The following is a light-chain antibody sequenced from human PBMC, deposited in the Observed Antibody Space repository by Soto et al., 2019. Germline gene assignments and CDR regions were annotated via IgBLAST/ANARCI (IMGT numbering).Light chain of an antibody. Sequence: DIPMTQSPSSLSASVGDRVTITCRASQGIATYLAWYQQKPGKVPKLLIYAASTLQSGVPSRFSGSGSGTDFTLTISSLQPEDVATYYCQKYNRAPLTFGQGTRLEIK. J-gene: IGKJ5*01. V-gene: IGKV1-27*01. CDR3: QKYNRAPLT. CDR2: AAS. CDR1: QGIATY.